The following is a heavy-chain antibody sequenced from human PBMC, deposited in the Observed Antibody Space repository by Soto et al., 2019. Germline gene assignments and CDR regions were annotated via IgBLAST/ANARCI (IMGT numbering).Heavy chain of an antibody. CDR2: ISGSGGST. CDR3: ARRGSGSYSYY. CDR1: GYNFSRYA. D-gene: IGHD1-26*01. V-gene: IGHV3-23*01. J-gene: IGHJ4*02. Sequence: EVQLFESGGGLVQPGGSLRLSYAAYGYNFSRYAMGWVSQAPVKGLEWVSAISGSGGSTYYADSVKGRFTISRDNSKNTLYLQMNSLRAEDTAVYYWARRGSGSYSYYWGQGTMVTVSS.